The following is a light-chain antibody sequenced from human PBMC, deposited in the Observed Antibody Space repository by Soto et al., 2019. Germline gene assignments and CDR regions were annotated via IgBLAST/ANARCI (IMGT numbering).Light chain of an antibody. J-gene: IGLJ1*01. CDR2: EVN. V-gene: IGLV2-8*01. CDR3: SSYAGSSNV. CDR1: SSDVGGYNY. Sequence: QSVLTQPPSASGSPGQSVAISCTGTSSDVGGYNYVSWYQQHPGKAPKLMIYEVNKRPSGVPDRFSGSKSGNTASLTVSGLKAQDDAASHCSSYAGSSNVFGTGTKVTV.